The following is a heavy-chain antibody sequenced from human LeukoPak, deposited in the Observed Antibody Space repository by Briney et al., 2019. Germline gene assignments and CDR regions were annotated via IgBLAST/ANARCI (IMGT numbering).Heavy chain of an antibody. CDR2: ISSSSSYI. D-gene: IGHD3-10*01. Sequence: GGSLRLSCAASGFTFSSYSMNWVRQAPGKGLEWVSSISSSSSYIYYADSVKGRFTISRDNSKNTLYLQMNSLRAEDTAVYYCARHLNYYLDYWGQGTLVTVSS. J-gene: IGHJ4*02. CDR1: GFTFSSYS. CDR3: ARHLNYYLDY. V-gene: IGHV3-21*01.